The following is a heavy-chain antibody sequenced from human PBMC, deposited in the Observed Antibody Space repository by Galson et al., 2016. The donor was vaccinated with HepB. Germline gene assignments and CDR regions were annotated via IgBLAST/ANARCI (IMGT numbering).Heavy chain of an antibody. D-gene: IGHD1-1*01. Sequence: QSGAEVKKPGESLKISCKGFANSFTNYWIGWVHQMPGKGLEWMGVIYLGDSDTRYSPSFQGQVTISVDKSINTAYLQWSSLKASDTAMYYCASRPVQTDAFDIWGQGTMVTVSS. CDR1: ANSFTNYW. CDR3: ASRPVQTDAFDI. V-gene: IGHV5-51*07. J-gene: IGHJ3*02. CDR2: IYLGDSDT.